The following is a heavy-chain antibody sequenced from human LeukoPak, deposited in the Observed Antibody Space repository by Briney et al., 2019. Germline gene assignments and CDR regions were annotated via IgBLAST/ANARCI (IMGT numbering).Heavy chain of an antibody. CDR2: SDYTGIT. D-gene: IGHD5-12*01. CDR3: AGYNGTGYSPGTFSNS. CDR1: GASISRSSHYF. V-gene: IGHV4-39*01. J-gene: IGHJ4*02. Sequence: SETLSLTCTVSGASISRSSHYFWGWIRQTPGKGLEWIGSSDYTGITYYTPSLQNRITISVDTSSNQFSLKLSSVSAADTAVYYCAGYNGTGYSPGTFSNSWGQGTRVTVSS.